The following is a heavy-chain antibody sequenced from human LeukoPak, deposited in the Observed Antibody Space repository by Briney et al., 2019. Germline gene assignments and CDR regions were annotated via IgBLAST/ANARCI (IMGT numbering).Heavy chain of an antibody. CDR2: INPSGGST. V-gene: IGHV1-46*01. CDR3: AREGSGSYYGT. Sequence: ASAKVSCKASGYTFTSYYMHWVRQAPGQGLEWMGIINPSGGSTSYAQKFQGRVTMTRDMSTSTVYMELSSLRSEDTAVYYCAREGSGSYYGTWGQGTLVTVSS. CDR1: GYTFTSYY. D-gene: IGHD1-26*01. J-gene: IGHJ5*02.